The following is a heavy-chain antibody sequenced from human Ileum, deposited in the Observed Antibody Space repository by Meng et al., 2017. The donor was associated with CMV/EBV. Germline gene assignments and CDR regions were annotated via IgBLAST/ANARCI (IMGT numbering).Heavy chain of an antibody. V-gene: IGHV3-21*01. J-gene: IGHJ4*02. Sequence: TDCPICIYHLPWIRQAPVKCLYWISFIDSSSAGYISFTVSVDRRNTLSTDNAKNAPYLHMTSQSAEEAAVSYCVKGRSTSGWLMDIWGQGTLVTVSS. D-gene: IGHD2-2*01. CDR2: IDSSSAGYI. CDR1: DCPICIYH. CDR3: VKGRSTSGWLMDI.